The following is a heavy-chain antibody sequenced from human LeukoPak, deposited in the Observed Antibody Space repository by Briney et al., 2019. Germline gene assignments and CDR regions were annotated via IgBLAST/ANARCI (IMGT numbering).Heavy chain of an antibody. J-gene: IGHJ4*02. Sequence: ASVKVSCKASGYTFTSYYMHWVRQALGQGLEWMGIINPSGGSTSYAQKFQGRVTMTTDTSTSTAYMELRSLRSDDTAVYYCARGLGENYYDSSGYFRTYNPFDYWGQGTLVTVSS. CDR2: INPSGGST. CDR1: GYTFTSYY. V-gene: IGHV1-46*01. D-gene: IGHD3-22*01. CDR3: ARGLGENYYDSSGYFRTYNPFDY.